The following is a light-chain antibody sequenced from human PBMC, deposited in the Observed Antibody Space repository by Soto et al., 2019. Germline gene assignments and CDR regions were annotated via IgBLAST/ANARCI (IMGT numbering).Light chain of an antibody. CDR2: GAS. J-gene: IGKJ5*01. V-gene: IGKV3-20*01. Sequence: EIVLTQSPDTLSLSPGESATLSCRASQSVSSNYLAWYRQKPGRAPRLLMYGASSRATGIPDRFSGSGSGTDFTLTISRLEPEDFAVFYCQQYDNSVTFGQGTRLEIE. CDR3: QQYDNSVT. CDR1: QSVSSNY.